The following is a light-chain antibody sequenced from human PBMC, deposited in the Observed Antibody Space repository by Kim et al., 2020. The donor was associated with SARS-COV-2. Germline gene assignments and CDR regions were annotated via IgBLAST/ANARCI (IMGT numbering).Light chain of an antibody. Sequence: DIQMTQSPSSVSASVGDRVTVTCRASQDISGGLAWYQQKPGKAPNLLIFATSSLQSGVPSRFSGSGSGTDFTLTITCLQPEDFATYYCQQANTFPLTFGGGTKVEI. CDR3: QQANTFPLT. CDR1: QDISGG. J-gene: IGKJ4*01. V-gene: IGKV1-12*01. CDR2: ATS.